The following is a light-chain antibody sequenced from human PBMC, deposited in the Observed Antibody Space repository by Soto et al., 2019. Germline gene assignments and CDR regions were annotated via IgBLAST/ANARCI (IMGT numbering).Light chain of an antibody. J-gene: IGKJ1*01. CDR2: DAS. V-gene: IGKV1-5*01. CDR3: QRFNSYSPT. Sequence: DIQMTQSPATLSASIGDRVTITCRASQFISKWLAWYQQKPGKAANLLIYDASSLESGVPSRFSGSGSGTEFSLSISSLQPDYFATYFCQRFNSYSPTFGQGTKVEIK. CDR1: QFISKW.